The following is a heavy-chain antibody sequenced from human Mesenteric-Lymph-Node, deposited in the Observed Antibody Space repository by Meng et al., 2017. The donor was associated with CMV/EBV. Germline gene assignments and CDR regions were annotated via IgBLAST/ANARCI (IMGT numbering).Heavy chain of an antibody. J-gene: IGHJ4*02. Sequence: GESLKISCAASGFTVSSNYMSWVRQAPGKGLEWVSVIYSGGSTYYADSVKGRFTISRDNAKNSLYLQMNSLRAEDTAVYYCARGGIGDDFDYWGQGTLVTVSS. D-gene: IGHD1-26*01. CDR1: GFTVSSNY. CDR2: IYSGGST. V-gene: IGHV3-66*01. CDR3: ARGGIGDDFDY.